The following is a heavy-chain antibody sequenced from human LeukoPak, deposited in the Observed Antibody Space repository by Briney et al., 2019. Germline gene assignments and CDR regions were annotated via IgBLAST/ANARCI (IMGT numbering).Heavy chain of an antibody. V-gene: IGHV3-23*01. CDR2: IKVSGSYA. J-gene: IGHJ4*02. D-gene: IGHD3-10*01. CDR3: GKAGISMGRGVIFALSFDY. CDR1: GFTFSNFA. Sequence: GGSLRVSCVASGFTFSNFAITWVRQAPGKGLECVSSIKVSGSYANYADSVRGRFTTFRDNSKNTLYLQMNRLTADDTAVYYCGKAGISMGRGVIFALSFDYWGQGTLVTVSS.